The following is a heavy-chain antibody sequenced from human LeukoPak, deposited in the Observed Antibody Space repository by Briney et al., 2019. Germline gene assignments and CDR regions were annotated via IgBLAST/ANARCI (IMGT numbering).Heavy chain of an antibody. J-gene: IGHJ6*02. CDR2: IIPILGIA. Sequence: SVKVSCKASGGTFSSYAISWVRQAPGQGLEWMGRIIPILGIANYAQKFQGRVTITADKSTSTAYMELSSLRSEDTAVYYCARDGYGSGSYFQNYYYYGMDVWGQGTTVTVSS. D-gene: IGHD3-10*01. V-gene: IGHV1-69*04. CDR1: GGTFSSYA. CDR3: ARDGYGSGSYFQNYYYYGMDV.